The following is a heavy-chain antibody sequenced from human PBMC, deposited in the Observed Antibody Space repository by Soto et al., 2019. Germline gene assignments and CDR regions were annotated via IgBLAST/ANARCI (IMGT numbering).Heavy chain of an antibody. V-gene: IGHV3-7*01. Sequence: EVQLVESGGGLVQPGGSLRLSCAASRFTFSSYWMSWVRQAPGKGLEWVANINPGGSEKFYVDSVKGRFTISRDNAKNSLYLQMNSLRAEDTAMYYCARDKGYLDYWGQGTLVTVSS. CDR2: INPGGSEK. D-gene: IGHD2-2*01. CDR3: ARDKGYLDY. CDR1: RFTFSSYW. J-gene: IGHJ4*02.